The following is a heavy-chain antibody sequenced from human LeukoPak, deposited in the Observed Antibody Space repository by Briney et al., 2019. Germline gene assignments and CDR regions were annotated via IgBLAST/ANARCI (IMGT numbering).Heavy chain of an antibody. J-gene: IGHJ3*02. CDR1: GFTFSSYA. Sequence: GGSLRLSCAASGFTFSSYAMHWVRQAPGKGLEWVAVISYDGSNKYYADSVKGRFTISRDNSKNTLYLQMNSLRAEDTAVYYCARANWHNDMGAFDIWGQGTMVTVSS. CDR2: ISYDGSNK. CDR3: ARANWHNDMGAFDI. V-gene: IGHV3-30-3*01. D-gene: IGHD1/OR15-1a*01.